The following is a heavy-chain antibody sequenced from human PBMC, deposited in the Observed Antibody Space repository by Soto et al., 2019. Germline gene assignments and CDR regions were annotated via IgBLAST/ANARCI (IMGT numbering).Heavy chain of an antibody. CDR1: GFTFSSYW. CDR3: ARVGYDILTGYYGDYYYYYMDV. V-gene: IGHV3-7*01. D-gene: IGHD3-9*01. J-gene: IGHJ6*03. CDR2: KKQDGSEK. Sequence: GGSLRLSCAASGFTFSSYWMSWVRQAPGKGLEWVANKKQDGSEKYYVDSVKGRFTISRDNAKNSLYLQMNSLRAEDTAVYYCARVGYDILTGYYGDYYYYYMDVWGKGTTVTVSS.